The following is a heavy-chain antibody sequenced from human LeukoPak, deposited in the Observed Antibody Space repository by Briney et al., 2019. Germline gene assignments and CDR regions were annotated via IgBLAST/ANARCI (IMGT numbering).Heavy chain of an antibody. CDR2: IRYDGSNK. CDR1: GFTFSSYD. CDR3: AKEGAVLLWFGELSHFDY. Sequence: GGSLRLSCAASGFTFSSYDMHWVRQAPGKGLEWVVFIRYDGSNKYYADSVKGRFTISRDNSKNTLYLQMNSLRAEDTAVYYCAKEGAVLLWFGELSHFDYWGQGTLVTVSS. D-gene: IGHD3-10*01. V-gene: IGHV3-30*02. J-gene: IGHJ4*02.